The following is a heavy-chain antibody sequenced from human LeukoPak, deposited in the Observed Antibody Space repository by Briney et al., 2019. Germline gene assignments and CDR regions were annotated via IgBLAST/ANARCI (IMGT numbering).Heavy chain of an antibody. D-gene: IGHD2-21*01. V-gene: IGHV3-23*01. CDR3: AKAPVTSCRGAYCYPFDS. J-gene: IGHJ4*02. CDR2: TSSSDAGT. CDR1: GFTLSTYA. Sequence: GSLRLSYAASGFTLSTYAMSWVRQTPGKGLEWVAATSSSDAGTYHADSVRGRFTISRDNSKNTLYLQMNSLRAEDAAVYFCAKAPVTSCRGAYCYPFDSWGQGTLVTVSS.